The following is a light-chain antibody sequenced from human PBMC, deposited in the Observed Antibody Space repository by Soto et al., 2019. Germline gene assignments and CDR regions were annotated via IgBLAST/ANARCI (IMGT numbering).Light chain of an antibody. V-gene: IGKV3D-20*02. Sequence: ETVLTQSPGTLSLSPGEIATLFFSAGQSVSSSHLAWYQQKPGQAPRLLISGASNRVTDVPDRFSGSGSGTEFTLTISSLQSEDFAVYYCQQRSNWPITFGQGTRLEIK. J-gene: IGKJ5*01. CDR1: QSVSSSH. CDR2: GAS. CDR3: QQRSNWPIT.